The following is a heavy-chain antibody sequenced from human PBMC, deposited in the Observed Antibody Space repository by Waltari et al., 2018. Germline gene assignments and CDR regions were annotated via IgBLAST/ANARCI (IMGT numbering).Heavy chain of an antibody. CDR3: ARGILSGGYYYGLDV. D-gene: IGHD3-3*01. CDR2: IHNSGIT. J-gene: IGHJ6*02. V-gene: IGHV4-4*09. Sequence: QVQLQESGPGLVKPSETLSLTCTVSGGSISSYYWSWIRQLPGKGLEWIGYIHNSGITNYNPSLKSRVAISVDTSKNQFSLKINSVTAADTAVYYCARGILSGGYYYGLDVWGQGTTVTVSS. CDR1: GGSISSYY.